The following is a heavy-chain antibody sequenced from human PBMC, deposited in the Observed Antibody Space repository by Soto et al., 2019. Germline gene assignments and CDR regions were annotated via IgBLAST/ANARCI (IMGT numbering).Heavy chain of an antibody. V-gene: IGHV3-21*01. D-gene: IGHD1-26*01. CDR2: ISSSSTYI. CDR1: GFTFSYYN. J-gene: IGHJ4*02. Sequence: VGSLRLSCAASGFTFSYYNMNWVRQAPGKGLEWVSSISSSSTYISYADSVKGRFTISRDNAKNSLYLQMNSLRAEDTAVYYCARDPVGVGATEYFEYWGQGKTVTVS. CDR3: ARDPVGVGATEYFEY.